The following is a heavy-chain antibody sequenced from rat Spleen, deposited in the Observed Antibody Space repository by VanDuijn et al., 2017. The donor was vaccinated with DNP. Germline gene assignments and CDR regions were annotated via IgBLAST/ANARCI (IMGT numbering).Heavy chain of an antibody. CDR1: GFTFSNYD. J-gene: IGHJ2*01. Sequence: EVQLVESGGGLVQPGRSLKLSCAASGFTFSNYDMVWVRQAPKKGLEWVATISYDGTSSSYRDSVKGRFTISRDNGKSTLYLQMDSLRSEDTATYYCAKPDYWGQGVMVTVSS. CDR2: ISYDGTSS. CDR3: AKPDY. V-gene: IGHV5-7*01.